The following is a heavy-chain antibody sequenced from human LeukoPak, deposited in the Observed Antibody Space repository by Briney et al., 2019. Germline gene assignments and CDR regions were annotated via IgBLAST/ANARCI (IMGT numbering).Heavy chain of an antibody. CDR3: AREPKVTAAKTYYYYYYMDV. D-gene: IGHD2-2*01. CDR2: IKQDGSEK. V-gene: IGHV3-7*01. CDR1: GFTFSSYW. Sequence: GGSLRLSCAASGFTFSSYWMSWVRQAPGKGREWVANIKQDGSEKYYVDSVKGRFTISRDNAKNSLYLQMNSLRAEDTAVYFCAREPKVTAAKTYYYYYYMDVWGKGTTVTVSS. J-gene: IGHJ6*03.